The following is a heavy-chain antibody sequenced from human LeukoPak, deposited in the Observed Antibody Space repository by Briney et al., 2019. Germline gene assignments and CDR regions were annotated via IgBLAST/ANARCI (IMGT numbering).Heavy chain of an antibody. J-gene: IGHJ4*02. V-gene: IGHV5-51*01. Sequence: GESLKISCKGSGYRFTSYWIDWVRQMPGKGLEWMGIIYPGDSDTRYSPSFQGQVTISADKSITTAYLQWNSLKASDTAMYYCARLGDTAVVDFSDHWGQGTLVTVSS. D-gene: IGHD5-18*01. CDR2: IYPGDSDT. CDR3: ARLGDTAVVDFSDH. CDR1: GYRFTSYW.